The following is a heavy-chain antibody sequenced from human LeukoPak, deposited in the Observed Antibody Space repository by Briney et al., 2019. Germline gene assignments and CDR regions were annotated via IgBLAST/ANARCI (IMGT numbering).Heavy chain of an antibody. J-gene: IGHJ4*02. D-gene: IGHD5-18*01. Sequence: SETLSLTCTVSGGSINSGGYSWSWIRQHPGKDLEWIGYIYYSGSTYYNPSLKSRVTISVDTSKNQFSLKLTSVTAADTAVYYCARVRDGYSYGSDYWGQGTLVTVSS. V-gene: IGHV4-31*03. CDR3: ARVRDGYSYGSDY. CDR2: IYYSGST. CDR1: GGSINSGGYS.